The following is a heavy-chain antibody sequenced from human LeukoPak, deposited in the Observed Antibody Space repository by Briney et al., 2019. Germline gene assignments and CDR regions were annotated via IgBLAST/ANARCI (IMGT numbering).Heavy chain of an antibody. CDR2: IHHDGNSI. CDR3: ARGLRDRYGMDV. CDR1: GFSFSTYS. J-gene: IGHJ6*02. V-gene: IGHV3-74*01. Sequence: GGSLRLSCAASGFSFSTYSMNWVRQAPGKGLVWVSRIHHDGNSINYADFVQGRFTVSRDNAKNTLYLQMHSLRVEDTAMYYCARGLRDRYGMDVWGQGTTVTVSS.